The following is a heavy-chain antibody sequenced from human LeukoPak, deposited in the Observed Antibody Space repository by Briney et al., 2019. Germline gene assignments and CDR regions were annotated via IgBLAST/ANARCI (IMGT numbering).Heavy chain of an antibody. CDR3: ARVTNMVRGVPFDY. V-gene: IGHV4-34*01. CDR1: GGSFSGYY. Sequence: SETLSLTCAVYGGSFSGYYWSWIRQSPGKGLEWIGEINHSGSTNYNQSLKSRVTISVDTSKNQFSLKLSSVTAADTAVYYCARVTNMVRGVPFDYWGQGTLVTVSS. J-gene: IGHJ4*02. CDR2: INHSGST. D-gene: IGHD3-10*01.